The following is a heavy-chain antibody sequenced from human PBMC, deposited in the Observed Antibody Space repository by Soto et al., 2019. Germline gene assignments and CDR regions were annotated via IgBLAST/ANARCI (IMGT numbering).Heavy chain of an antibody. CDR1: GFTFVSYA. D-gene: IGHD3-10*01. V-gene: IGHV3-23*01. J-gene: IGHJ5*02. CDR2: ISGSGGST. Sequence: PWGSLRLSCAASGFTFVSYAISFFGHAPWKWREWVSAISGSGGSTYYADSVKGRFTISRDNSKNTLYLQMNSLRAEDTAVYYCAISRTMVRGVIRGWFDPWGQGTLVTVSS. CDR3: AISRTMVRGVIRGWFDP.